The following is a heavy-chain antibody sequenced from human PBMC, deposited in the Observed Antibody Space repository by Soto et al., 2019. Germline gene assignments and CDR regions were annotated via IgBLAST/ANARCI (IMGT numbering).Heavy chain of an antibody. Sequence: QVQLQESGPGLVKPSQTLSRTCTVSGGSISGGDFYWRWIRQYPGKGLEWIGYISYSGSPHYNSSLMSRVAILIDTPKNQFSLRVSSVTAADTAVYYCARDDGGKSDYWGQGILVTVSS. CDR3: ARDDGGKSDY. J-gene: IGHJ4*02. CDR1: GGSISGGDFY. D-gene: IGHD2-15*01. V-gene: IGHV4-31*03. CDR2: ISYSGSP.